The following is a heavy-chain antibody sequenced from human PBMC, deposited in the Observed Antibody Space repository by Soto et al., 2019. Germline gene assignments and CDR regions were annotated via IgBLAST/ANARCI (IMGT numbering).Heavy chain of an antibody. D-gene: IGHD6-13*01. J-gene: IGHJ6*04. Sequence: QVQLQESGPGLVKPSQTLSLTCSVSGDSINNGGTYWNWVRQCQGRGLEWIGYIFYSGSTHYKTSIKSRVDMSLDTSKNEFSVTLRSATAADTAVYYCARGGSSWEGCYYRDVWGKGTTVTVSS. V-gene: IGHV4-31*03. CDR2: IFYSGST. CDR3: ARGGSSWEGCYYRDV. CDR1: GDSINNGGTY.